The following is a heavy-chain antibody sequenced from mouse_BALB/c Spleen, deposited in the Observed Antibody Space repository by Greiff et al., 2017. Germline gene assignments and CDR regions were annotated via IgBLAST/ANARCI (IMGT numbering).Heavy chain of an antibody. D-gene: IGHD2-14*01. CDR2: ISSGSSTI. V-gene: IGHV5-17*02. CDR1: GFTFSSFG. Sequence: EVQLVESGGGLVQPGGSRKLSCAASGFTFSSFGMHWVRQAPEKGLEWVAYISSGSSTIYYADTVKGRFTISRDNPKNTLFLQMTSLRSEDTAMYYCARSYRYDDGFDYWGQGTTLTVSS. CDR3: ARSYRYDDGFDY. J-gene: IGHJ2*01.